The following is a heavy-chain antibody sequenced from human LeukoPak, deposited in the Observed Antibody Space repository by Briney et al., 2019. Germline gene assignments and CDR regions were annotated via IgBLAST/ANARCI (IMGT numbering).Heavy chain of an antibody. Sequence: SETLSLTCTVSGASISSNYWSWIRQSPGKGLEWIAYIYYSGESNYNPSLKSRVTISLDTSKNQFSLKLSSVTAADTAVYYCARAGGPRYCSSTSCPFADYFDYWGQGTLVTVSS. V-gene: IGHV4-59*12. J-gene: IGHJ4*02. CDR2: IYYSGES. D-gene: IGHD2-2*01. CDR1: GASISSNY. CDR3: ARAGGPRYCSSTSCPFADYFDY.